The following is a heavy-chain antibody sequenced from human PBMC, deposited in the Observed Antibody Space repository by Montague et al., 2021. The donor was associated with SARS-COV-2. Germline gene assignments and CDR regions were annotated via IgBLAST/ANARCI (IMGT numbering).Heavy chain of an antibody. CDR2: IWYDGSNK. CDR1: GFPFSSYG. V-gene: IGHV3-33*01. J-gene: IGHJ6*02. CDR3: ARDLAPYYYDSSGPELVDV. D-gene: IGHD3-22*01. Sequence: SLSLSLSASGFPFSSYGMHWVRQAPGKGLEWVAVIWYDGSNKYYADSVKGRFTISRDNSKNTLYLQMNSLRAEDTAVYYCARDLAPYYYDSSGPELVDVWGQGTTVTVSS.